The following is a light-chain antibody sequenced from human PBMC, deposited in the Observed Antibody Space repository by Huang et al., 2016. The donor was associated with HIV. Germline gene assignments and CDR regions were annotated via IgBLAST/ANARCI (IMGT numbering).Light chain of an antibody. Sequence: DIQMTQSPSTLSASVGDRVSITCRASQSISSWLAWHQQKPGKAPKLLIYKASNLESGVPTRFRGSGSGTEFTLTISSLQPDDFATYYCQQYNSYSGVTFGQGTKLEIK. CDR3: QQYNSYSGVT. J-gene: IGKJ2*01. CDR2: KAS. CDR1: QSISSW. V-gene: IGKV1-5*03.